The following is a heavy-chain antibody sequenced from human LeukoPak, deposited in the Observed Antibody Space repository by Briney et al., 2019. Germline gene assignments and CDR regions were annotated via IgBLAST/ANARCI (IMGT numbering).Heavy chain of an antibody. V-gene: IGHV4-61*02. CDR3: ARLIWFGSASDI. CDR1: GGSISSSSYY. D-gene: IGHD3-10*01. Sequence: SETLSLTCTVSGGSISSSSYYWGWIRQPAGKGLEWIGRIYTSGSTNYNPSLKSRVTISLDTSKNQFSLKLSSVTAADTAVYYCARLIWFGSASDIWGQGTMVTVSS. CDR2: IYTSGST. J-gene: IGHJ3*02.